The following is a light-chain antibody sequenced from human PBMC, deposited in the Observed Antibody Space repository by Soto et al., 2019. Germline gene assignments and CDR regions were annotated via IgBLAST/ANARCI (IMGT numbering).Light chain of an antibody. CDR1: QGISSY. CDR2: AAS. V-gene: IGKV1-9*01. J-gene: IGKJ1*01. CDR3: QQLNSYPVT. Sequence: DLQLTQSPSFLSASVGDRVTITCRVSQGISSYLAWYQQKPGKAPKLLIYAASTLQSGVPSRFSGSGSGTEFTLTISSLQPEDFATYYCQQLNSYPVTFGQGTKVEIK.